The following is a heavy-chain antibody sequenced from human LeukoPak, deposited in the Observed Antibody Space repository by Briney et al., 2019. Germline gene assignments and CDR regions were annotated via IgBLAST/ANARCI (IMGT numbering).Heavy chain of an antibody. V-gene: IGHV1-18*01. J-gene: IGHJ6*03. CDR2: ISAYNGNT. D-gene: IGHD6-13*01. CDR3: ARAGTPGYSSSWYLYYYYYYMDV. Sequence: ASVKVSCKASGSTLTSYGISWVRQAPGQGLEWMGWISAYNGNTNYAQKLQGRVTMTTDTSTSTAYMELRSLRSDDTAVYYCARAGTPGYSSSWYLYYYYYYMDVWGKGTTVTVSS. CDR1: GSTLTSYG.